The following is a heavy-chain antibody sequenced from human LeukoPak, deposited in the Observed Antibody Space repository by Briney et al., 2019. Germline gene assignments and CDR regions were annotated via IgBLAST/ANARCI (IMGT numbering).Heavy chain of an antibody. CDR3: ARVGVNSD. V-gene: IGHV4-39*01. D-gene: IGHD3-10*01. CDR2: IYYSGST. Sequence: SETLSLTCTVSGGSISSSSYYWGWIRQPPGKGLEWIGSIYYSGSTYYNPSLKSRVTISVDTSKNQFSLKLSSVTAADMAVYYCARVGVNSDWGQGTLVTVSS. J-gene: IGHJ4*02. CDR1: GGSISSSSYY.